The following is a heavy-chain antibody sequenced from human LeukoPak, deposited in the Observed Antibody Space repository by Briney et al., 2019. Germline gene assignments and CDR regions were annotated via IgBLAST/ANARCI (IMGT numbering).Heavy chain of an antibody. Sequence: GGSLRLSCAASGFTFSSNWMSWVRQAPGKGLEWVANIKQEGGEKYYVDSVKGRFTISRDNAKNSLYLQMNSLRAEDTAVFYCARDGTYTDYDPDFDIWGQGTLVTVSS. V-gene: IGHV3-7*04. CDR3: ARDGTYTDYDPDFDI. CDR2: IKQEGGEK. CDR1: GFTFSSNW. D-gene: IGHD5-12*01. J-gene: IGHJ4*02.